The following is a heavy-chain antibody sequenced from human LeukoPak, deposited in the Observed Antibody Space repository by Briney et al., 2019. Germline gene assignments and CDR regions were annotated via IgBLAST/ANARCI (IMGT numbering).Heavy chain of an antibody. V-gene: IGHV1-46*01. D-gene: IGHD2-15*01. J-gene: IGHJ4*02. CDR2: INPSGGST. CDR3: ARRYCSGGSCSFEY. Sequence: ASVKVSCKAFGYTFTTYYMHWVRQAPGQGLEWMGIINPSGGSTFYAQKFQGRVTMTRDTSTSTVCMELSSLRSEDTAVYYCARRYCSGGSCSFEYWGQGTLVTVSS. CDR1: GYTFTTYY.